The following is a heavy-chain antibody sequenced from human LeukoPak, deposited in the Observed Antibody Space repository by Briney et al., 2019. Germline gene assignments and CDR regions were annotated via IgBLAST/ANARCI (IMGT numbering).Heavy chain of an antibody. V-gene: IGHV3-7*01. J-gene: IGHJ6*03. D-gene: IGHD3-3*01. CDR2: IKQDGSEK. Sequence: GGSLRLSCAASGFTFSRYWMSWVREAPGAGLEWVANIKQDGSEKSYVDSMKGRFTISRDNAKNSLYLQMNSLRAEDTAVYYCARLLYDFWGGYYYYMDVWGKGTTVTVSS. CDR3: ARLLYDFWGGYYYYMDV. CDR1: GFTFSRYW.